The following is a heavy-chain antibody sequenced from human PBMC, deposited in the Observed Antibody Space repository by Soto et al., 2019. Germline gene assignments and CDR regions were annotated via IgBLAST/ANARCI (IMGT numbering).Heavy chain of an antibody. J-gene: IGHJ6*02. D-gene: IGHD2-15*01. V-gene: IGHV1-58*01. CDR1: GFTFTSSA. Sequence: SVKVSCKASGFTFTSSAVQWVRQARGQRLEWIGWIVVGSGNTNYAQKFQERVTITRDMSTSTAYMELSSLRSEDTAVYYCAADVRGRDYYYYGMHVWGQGTTVTVSS. CDR3: AADVRGRDYYYYGMHV. CDR2: IVVGSGNT.